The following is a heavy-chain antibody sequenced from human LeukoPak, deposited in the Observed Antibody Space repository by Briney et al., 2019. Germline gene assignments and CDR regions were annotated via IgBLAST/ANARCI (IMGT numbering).Heavy chain of an antibody. D-gene: IGHD6-6*01. CDR3: TARDDVFDI. Sequence: PGGSLRLSCTASGFTFGDYAMSWVRQAPGKGLEWVGRIKSRTDGGTTDYSAPLKGRLTISRDDSKNTLYLEMNSLKREDTAVYYCTARDDVFDIWGQGTLVTVSS. CDR1: GFTFGDYA. CDR2: IKSRTDGGTT. V-gene: IGHV3-15*01. J-gene: IGHJ3*02.